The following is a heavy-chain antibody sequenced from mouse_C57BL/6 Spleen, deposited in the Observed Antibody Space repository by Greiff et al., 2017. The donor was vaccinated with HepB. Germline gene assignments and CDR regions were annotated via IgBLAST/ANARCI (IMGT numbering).Heavy chain of an antibody. CDR3: AREYDYDVYFDY. J-gene: IGHJ2*01. V-gene: IGHV5-4*01. CDR2: ISDGGSYT. D-gene: IGHD2-4*01. Sequence: EVKLMESGGGLVKPGGSLKLSCAASGFTFSSYAMSWVRQTPEKRLEWVATISDGGSYTYYPDNVKGRFTISRDNAKNNLYLQMSHLKSEDTAMYYCAREYDYDVYFDYWGQGTTLTVSS. CDR1: GFTFSSYA.